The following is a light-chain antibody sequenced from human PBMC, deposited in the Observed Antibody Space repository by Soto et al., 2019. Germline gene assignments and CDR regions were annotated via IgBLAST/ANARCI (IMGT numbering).Light chain of an antibody. CDR3: QTYNDWPFA. CDR2: GGS. V-gene: IGKV3-15*01. CDR1: ESLFGF. J-gene: IGKJ2*01. Sequence: EIVLTQSPATLSVSPGERVTLSCRASESLFGFLAWYQQKPGQSPRLLIYGGSTRATGIPARFSGSGSATDFTLPISSLQSEPFAVYFCQTYNDWPFASDLVTKLEI.